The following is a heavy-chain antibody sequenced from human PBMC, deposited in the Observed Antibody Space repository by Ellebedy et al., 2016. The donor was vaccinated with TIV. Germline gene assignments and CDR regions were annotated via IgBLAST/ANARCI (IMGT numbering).Heavy chain of an antibody. D-gene: IGHD6-13*01. CDR1: GFTFSDYW. Sequence: GGSLRLXXAASGFTFSDYWMHWARQAPGKGLEWVANINQHGTEIYCVDSVKGRFTISRDNTKASLYLQMHSLRVEDTALYYCVRALAAAASYWGQGTLVTVSS. CDR3: VRALAAAASY. CDR2: INQHGTEI. V-gene: IGHV3-7*01. J-gene: IGHJ4*02.